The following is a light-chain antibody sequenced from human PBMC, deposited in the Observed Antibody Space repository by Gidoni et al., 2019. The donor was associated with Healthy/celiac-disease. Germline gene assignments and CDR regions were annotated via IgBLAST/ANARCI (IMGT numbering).Light chain of an antibody. CDR1: QSISSY. Sequence: DIRITQPPSSLSASVGDRVTITCRASQSISSYLNWYQQKPGKAPKLLIYAASSLQSGVPARFSGSGSGTDFTLTISRLQPEDFATYYCQQSYSTPYTFGQGTKLEIK. CDR2: AAS. V-gene: IGKV1-39*01. CDR3: QQSYSTPYT. J-gene: IGKJ2*01.